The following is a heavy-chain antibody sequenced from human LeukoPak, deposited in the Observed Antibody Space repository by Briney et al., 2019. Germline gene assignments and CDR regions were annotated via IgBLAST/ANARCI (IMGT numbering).Heavy chain of an antibody. CDR1: GYTFTTYY. CDR3: ARDGPNTAMVRVSAVFDY. D-gene: IGHD5-18*01. Sequence: ASVKVSCKASGYTFTTYYMHWVRQAPGQGLEWMGWINPNSGGTNYAQKFQGRVTMTRDMSTSTVYMELSSLRSEDTAVYYCARDGPNTAMVRVSAVFDYWGQGTLVTVSS. V-gene: IGHV1-2*02. J-gene: IGHJ4*02. CDR2: INPNSGGT.